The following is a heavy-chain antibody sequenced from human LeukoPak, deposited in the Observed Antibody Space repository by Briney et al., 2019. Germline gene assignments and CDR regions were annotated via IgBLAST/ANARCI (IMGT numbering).Heavy chain of an antibody. CDR3: VRTTYDSSGYHYGMDV. J-gene: IGHJ6*02. CDR2: INHSGST. D-gene: IGHD3-22*01. CDR1: GGSFSGYY. Sequence: SETLSLTCAVSGGSFSGYYWSWIRQPPEKGLEWIGEINHSGSTNYNPSLKSRVTISVDTSKNQFSLKLSSVTAADTAVYYCVRTTYDSSGYHYGMDVWGQGTTVTVSS. V-gene: IGHV4-34*01.